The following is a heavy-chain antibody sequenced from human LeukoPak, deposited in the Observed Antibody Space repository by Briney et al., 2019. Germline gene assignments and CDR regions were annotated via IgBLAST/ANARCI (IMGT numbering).Heavy chain of an antibody. CDR1: GGSFSGYY. Sequence: SETLSLTCAVYGGSFSGYYWSWIRQPPGKGLEWIGEISHSGSTNYNPSLKSRVTISVDTSKNQFSLKLSSVTAADTAVYYCARRAAAGTRIFDYWGQGTLVTVSS. J-gene: IGHJ4*02. CDR3: ARRAAAGTRIFDY. D-gene: IGHD6-13*01. CDR2: ISHSGST. V-gene: IGHV4-34*01.